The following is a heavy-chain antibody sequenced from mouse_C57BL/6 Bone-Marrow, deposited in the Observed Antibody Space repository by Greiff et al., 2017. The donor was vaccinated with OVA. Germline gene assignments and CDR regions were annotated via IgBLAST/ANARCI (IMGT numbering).Heavy chain of an antibody. Sequence: EVQVVESGPGLVKPSQSLSLTCSVTGYSITSGYYWNWIRQFPGNKLEWMGYISYDGSNNYNPSLKNRISITRDTSKNQFFLKLNSVTTEDTATYYCASIYYYGSLDYWGQGTTLTVSS. V-gene: IGHV3-6*01. J-gene: IGHJ2*01. CDR2: ISYDGSN. CDR1: GYSITSGYY. D-gene: IGHD1-1*01. CDR3: ASIYYYGSLDY.